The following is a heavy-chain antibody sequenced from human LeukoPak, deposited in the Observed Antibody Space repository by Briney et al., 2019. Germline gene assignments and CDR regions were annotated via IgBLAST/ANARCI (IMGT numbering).Heavy chain of an antibody. Sequence: GGSLRLSCAASGFTFSNYGMHWVRQAPGKGLEWVAFIRYDGSNKYYADSVKGRFTISRDNSKNTLYLQMNSLRAEDTAVYYCANGLTVSGSYYDAYWGQGTLVTVSS. J-gene: IGHJ4*02. CDR3: ANGLTVSGSYYDAY. V-gene: IGHV3-30*02. D-gene: IGHD3-10*01. CDR2: IRYDGSNK. CDR1: GFTFSNYG.